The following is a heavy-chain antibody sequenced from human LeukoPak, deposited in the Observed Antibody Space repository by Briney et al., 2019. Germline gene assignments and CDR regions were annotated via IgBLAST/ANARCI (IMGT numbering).Heavy chain of an antibody. CDR2: IYYSGST. Sequence: SETLSLTCSVSGGSIRSYYWSWIRQPPGKGLEWIAYIYYSGSTNYNPSLKSRVTISVDTSKNQFSLKLSSVTAADTAVYYCARGAYGSGSYYPYYYYYYMDVWGKGTTITVSS. V-gene: IGHV4-59*01. CDR3: ARGAYGSGSYYPYYYYYYMDV. D-gene: IGHD3-10*01. CDR1: GGSIRSYY. J-gene: IGHJ6*03.